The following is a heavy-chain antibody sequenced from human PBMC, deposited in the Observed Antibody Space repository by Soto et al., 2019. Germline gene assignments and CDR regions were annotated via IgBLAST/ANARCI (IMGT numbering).Heavy chain of an antibody. CDR1: GFTFSSYA. Sequence: GGSLRLSFAAYGFTFSSYAMSWVRQDPGKGLEWVSAISGSGGSTYYADSVKGRFTISRDNSKNTLYLQMNSLRAEDTAVYYCAKARAQYYDFWSGYPVDYWGQGT. CDR3: AKARAQYYDFWSGYPVDY. V-gene: IGHV3-23*01. J-gene: IGHJ4*02. CDR2: ISGSGGST. D-gene: IGHD3-3*01.